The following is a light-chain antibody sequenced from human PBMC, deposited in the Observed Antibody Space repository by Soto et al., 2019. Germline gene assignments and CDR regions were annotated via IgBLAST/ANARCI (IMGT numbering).Light chain of an antibody. Sequence: QSALTQPASVSGSPGQSITVSCTGTSSDVGGYSLVSWYHQNPGKPPKLVIYEGTKWPSGVSNRLSGSKSGNTASLTISGLQAEDEGDYYCCLYSGSTVIFGGGTKLTVL. CDR3: CLYSGSTVI. J-gene: IGLJ2*01. CDR1: SSDVGGYSL. CDR2: EGT. V-gene: IGLV2-23*01.